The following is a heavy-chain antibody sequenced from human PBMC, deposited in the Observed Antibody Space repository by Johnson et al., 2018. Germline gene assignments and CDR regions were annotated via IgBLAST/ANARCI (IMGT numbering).Heavy chain of an antibody. V-gene: IGHV3-33*01. D-gene: IGHD2-8*01. CDR2: IWCVGSKE. Sequence: QVQLVESGGGVVQPGRSLRLSCAASGFTFSSYGMHWVRQAPGKGLEWVAVIWCVGSKEYYGDSVKGRFPISRDNSKQTLYLQMNSLRVEDTAVYYCARDPWQNGRMDVWGQGTTVTVSS. CDR1: GFTFSSYG. J-gene: IGHJ6*02. CDR3: ARDPWQNGRMDV.